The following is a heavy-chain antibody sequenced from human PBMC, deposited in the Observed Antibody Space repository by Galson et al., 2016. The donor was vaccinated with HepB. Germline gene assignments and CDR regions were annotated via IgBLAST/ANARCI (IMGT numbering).Heavy chain of an antibody. CDR3: ARMDRGGSNEGGFGC. Sequence: PALVKPTQTLTLTCTFSGFSLTTSGMRVSWIRQPPGKAPEWLARIDWDDDKFYNKSLKTRLTISKDTSNNHVVLTMTNMDPVDTATYFCARMDRGGSNEGGFGCWGQGILVTVS. V-gene: IGHV2-70*04. CDR1: GFSLTTSGMR. J-gene: IGHJ4*02. CDR2: IDWDDDK. D-gene: IGHD6-25*01.